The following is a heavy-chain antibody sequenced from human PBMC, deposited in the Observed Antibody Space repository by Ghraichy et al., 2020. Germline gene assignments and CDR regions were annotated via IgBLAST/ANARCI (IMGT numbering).Heavy chain of an antibody. J-gene: IGHJ4*02. Sequence: SETLSLTCTVSFGSISNFYWSWIRQPAGKGLEWIGRIYTSGRSGTTNYHPSLKSRVTMSIDISKNQFSLNLTSVTASDTAVYYCARVMSTVVSPDNYFFDSWGQGTLITDSS. CDR1: FGSISNFY. D-gene: IGHD4-23*01. CDR2: IYTSGRSGTT. CDR3: ARVMSTVVSPDNYFFDS. V-gene: IGHV4-4*07.